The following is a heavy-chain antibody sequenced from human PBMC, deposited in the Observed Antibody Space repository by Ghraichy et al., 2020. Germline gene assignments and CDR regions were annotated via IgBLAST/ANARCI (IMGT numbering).Heavy chain of an antibody. V-gene: IGHV1-69*13. CDR2: IVLLFGTT. D-gene: IGHD1-20*01. CDR1: GGTFSSYA. Sequence: SVKVSGKASGGTFSSYAISWVRLAPGQGLEWMGGIVLLFGTTNHAQKFQGRVTISADESTRTAYMELTSLRSEDTAVYYCARGIITGTPESYFFYGLDIWGQGTSVTVSS. J-gene: IGHJ6*02. CDR3: ARGIITGTPESYFFYGLDI.